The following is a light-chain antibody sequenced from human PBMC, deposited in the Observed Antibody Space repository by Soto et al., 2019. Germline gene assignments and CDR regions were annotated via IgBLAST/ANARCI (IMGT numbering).Light chain of an antibody. CDR3: GTWDSSLSAEV. V-gene: IGLV1-51*01. Sequence: QSVLTQPPSVSAAPGQKVTISCSGSSSNIGNNYVSWYQQLPGTAPKLLIYDNNKRPSGIPDRVSGSKSGTSATLGITGRQTGDEADYYCGTWDSSLSAEVFGGGTKLTVL. CDR1: SSNIGNNY. J-gene: IGLJ2*01. CDR2: DNN.